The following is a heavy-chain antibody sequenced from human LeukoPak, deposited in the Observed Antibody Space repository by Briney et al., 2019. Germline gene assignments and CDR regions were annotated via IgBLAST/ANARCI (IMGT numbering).Heavy chain of an antibody. CDR3: ARDPGYCSGGSCYSIGDY. CDR2: ISSSSSYI. D-gene: IGHD2-15*01. V-gene: IGHV3-21*04. CDR1: GFTFSSYS. J-gene: IGHJ4*02. Sequence: GGSLRLSCAASGFTFSSYSMNWVRQAPGKGLEWVSSISSSSSYIYYADSVKGRFTISRDNAKNSLYLQMNSLRAEDTAVYYCARDPGYCSGGSCYSIGDYWGQGTLVTVSS.